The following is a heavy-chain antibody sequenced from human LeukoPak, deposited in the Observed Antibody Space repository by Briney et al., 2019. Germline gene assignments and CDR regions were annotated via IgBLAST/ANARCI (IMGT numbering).Heavy chain of an antibody. J-gene: IGHJ4*02. V-gene: IGHV4-30-2*01. D-gene: IGHD3-3*01. Sequence: SETLSLTCAVSGGSISSGGYSWRWIRQPPGKGLEWIGYICHSGSTYYNPSLKSRVTISVDRSKNQFSLKLSSVTAADTAVYYCARASFGVVTTIDYWGQGTLVTVSS. CDR1: GGSISSGGYS. CDR2: ICHSGST. CDR3: ARASFGVVTTIDY.